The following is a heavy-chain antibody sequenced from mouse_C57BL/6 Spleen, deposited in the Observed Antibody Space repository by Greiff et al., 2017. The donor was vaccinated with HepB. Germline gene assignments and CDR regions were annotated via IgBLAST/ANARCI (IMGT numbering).Heavy chain of an antibody. D-gene: IGHD1-1*01. CDR2: ISSGGSYT. J-gene: IGHJ2*01. CDR1: GFTFSSYG. Sequence: EVNVVESGGDLVKPGGSLKLSCAASGFTFSSYGMSWVRQTPDKRLEWVATISSGGSYTYYPDSVKGRFTISRDNAKNTLYLQMSSLKSEDTAMYYCARQVYYGSSLYYFDYWGQGTTLTVSS. V-gene: IGHV5-6*01. CDR3: ARQVYYGSSLYYFDY.